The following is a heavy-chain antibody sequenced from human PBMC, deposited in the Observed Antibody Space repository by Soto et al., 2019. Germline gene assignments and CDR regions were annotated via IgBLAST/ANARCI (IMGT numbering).Heavy chain of an antibody. CDR2: ISSSSSYI. CDR1: GFTFSSYS. V-gene: IGHV3-21*01. Sequence: PGGSLRLSCAASGFTFSSYSMNWVRQAPGKGLEWVSSISSSSSYIYYADSVKGRFTISRDNAKNSLYLQMNSLIAEDTPVYYCARDFGSWQNWFDPWGQGTLVTVSS. J-gene: IGHJ5*02. CDR3: ARDFGSWQNWFDP. D-gene: IGHD6-13*01.